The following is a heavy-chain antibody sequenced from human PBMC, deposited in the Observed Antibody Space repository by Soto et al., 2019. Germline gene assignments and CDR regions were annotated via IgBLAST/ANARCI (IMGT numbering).Heavy chain of an antibody. Sequence: SETLSHTCTVSGGSISSSSYYWGWIRQPPGKGLEWIGSIYYSGSTYYNPSLKSRVTISVDTSKNQFSLKLSSVTAADTAVYYCASVTYYDFWSGYYTELDFDYWGQGTLVTVSS. CDR1: GGSISSSSYY. CDR2: IYYSGST. J-gene: IGHJ4*02. D-gene: IGHD3-3*01. V-gene: IGHV4-39*01. CDR3: ASVTYYDFWSGYYTELDFDY.